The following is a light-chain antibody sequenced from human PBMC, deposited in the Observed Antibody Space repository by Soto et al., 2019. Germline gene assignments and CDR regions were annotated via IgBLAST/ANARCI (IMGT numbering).Light chain of an antibody. CDR3: FSYAGTFSE. Sequence: QAVVTQPPSVSGAPGQRVTISCTGSSSNIGAGYPVHWYQQLPGTAPKLLVAGNRPSGVPDRFSVSKSGASASLAITGLQAEDEADYYCFSYAGTFSEFGGGTKLTVL. J-gene: IGLJ2*01. CDR2: G. V-gene: IGLV1-40*03. CDR1: SSNIGAGYP.